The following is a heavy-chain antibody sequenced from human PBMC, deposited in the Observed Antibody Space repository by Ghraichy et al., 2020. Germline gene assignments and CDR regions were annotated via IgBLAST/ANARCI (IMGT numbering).Heavy chain of an antibody. CDR1: GGSISSSSYY. CDR2: IYYSGST. J-gene: IGHJ4*02. CDR3: ARQTIVVVPAAIPPFDY. D-gene: IGHD2-2*01. V-gene: IGHV4-39*01. Sequence: SETLSLTCTVSGGSISSSSYYWGWIRQPPGKGLEWIGIIYYSGSTYYNPSLKSRVTISVDTSKNQFSLKLSSVTAADTAMYYCARQTIVVVPAAIPPFDYWGQGTLVTVSS.